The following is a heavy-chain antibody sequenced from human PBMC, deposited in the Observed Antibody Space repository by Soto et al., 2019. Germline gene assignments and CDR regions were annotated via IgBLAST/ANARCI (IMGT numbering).Heavy chain of an antibody. CDR3: ARGGGSYSSGWYPIS. J-gene: IGHJ5*02. CDR1: GFTFSSYS. CDR2: ISSSSSYI. Sequence: GGSLRLSCAASGFTFSSYSMNWVRQAPGKGLEWVSSISSSSSYIYYADSVKGRFTISRDNAKNSLYLQMNSLRAEDTAVYYCARGGGSYSSGWYPISWGQGTLVTVSS. D-gene: IGHD6-19*01. V-gene: IGHV3-21*01.